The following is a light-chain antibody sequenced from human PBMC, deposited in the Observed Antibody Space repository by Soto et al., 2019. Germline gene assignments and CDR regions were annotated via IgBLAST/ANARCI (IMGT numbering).Light chain of an antibody. CDR2: SVS. CDR1: SSDVGGYNY. J-gene: IGLJ2*01. V-gene: IGLV2-11*01. CDR3: CSYAGQLQEV. Sequence: QSALTQPRSVSGSPGQSVTISCTGTSSDVGGYNYVSWYQQHPGKAPKLLIYSVSERPSRVPDRFSGSKSDNTASLTISGLQAEDEADYYCCSYAGQLQEVFGGGTQLTVL.